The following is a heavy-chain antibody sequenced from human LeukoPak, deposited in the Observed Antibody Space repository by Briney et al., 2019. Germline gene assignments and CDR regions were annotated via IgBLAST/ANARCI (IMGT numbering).Heavy chain of an antibody. CDR3: ASRGGSSWYIEDYYYYYMDV. CDR1: GGTFSSYA. D-gene: IGHD6-13*01. V-gene: IGHV1-69*05. CDR2: IIPIFGTA. Sequence: SVKVSCKASGGTFSSYAISWVRQAPGQGLEWMGGIIPIFGTANYAQKFQGRVTITTDESTSTAYMELSSLRSEDTAVYYCASRGGSSWYIEDYYYYYMDVWGKGTTVTVSS. J-gene: IGHJ6*03.